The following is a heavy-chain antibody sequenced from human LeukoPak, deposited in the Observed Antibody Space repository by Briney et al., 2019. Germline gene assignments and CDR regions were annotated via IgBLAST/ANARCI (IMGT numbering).Heavy chain of an antibody. D-gene: IGHD1-26*01. CDR3: AYSGSYREFDY. CDR1: GYTFTSYG. V-gene: IGHV1-18*01. J-gene: IGHJ4*02. Sequence: ASVKVSCKASGYTFTSYGISWVRQAPGQGLEWMGWISAYNGNTNYAQKFQGRVTITADESTSTACMELSSLRSEDTAVYYCAYSGSYREFDYWGQGTLVTVSS. CDR2: ISAYNGNT.